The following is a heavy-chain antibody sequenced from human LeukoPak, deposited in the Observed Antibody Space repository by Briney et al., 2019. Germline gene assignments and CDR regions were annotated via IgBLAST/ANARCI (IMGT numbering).Heavy chain of an antibody. CDR1: GGSISSGGYY. V-gene: IGHV2-5*08. Sequence: QTLSLTCTVSGGSISSGGYYWSWIRQPPGKALEWLALIYWDDDKRYSPSLKSRLTIAKDTSKNQVVLTMTNMDPVDTATYYCARRQYHNKWHFDYWGQGTLVTVSS. CDR3: ARRQYHNKWHFDY. CDR2: IYWDDDK. D-gene: IGHD5-12*01. J-gene: IGHJ4*02.